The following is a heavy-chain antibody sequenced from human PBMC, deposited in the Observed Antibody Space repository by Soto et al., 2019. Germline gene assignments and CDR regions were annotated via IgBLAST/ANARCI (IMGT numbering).Heavy chain of an antibody. CDR1: GFTFSSYG. Sequence: QVQLVESGGGVVQPGRSLRLSCAASGFTFSSYGMHWVRQAPGKGLEWVAVISYDGSNKYYADSVKGRFTISRDNSKNTLYLQMNSLRAEDTAVYYCAKHPDGTEYGGNAETWGQGTLVTVSS. J-gene: IGHJ5*02. D-gene: IGHD4-17*01. CDR2: ISYDGSNK. V-gene: IGHV3-30*18. CDR3: AKHPDGTEYGGNAET.